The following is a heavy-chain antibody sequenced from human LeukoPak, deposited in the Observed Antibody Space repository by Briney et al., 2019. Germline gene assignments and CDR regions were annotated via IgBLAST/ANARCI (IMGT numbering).Heavy chain of an antibody. J-gene: IGHJ6*03. Sequence: SETLSLTCTVSGGSISSSSYYWGWIRQPPGKGLEWIGSIYYSGSTNYNPSLKSRVTMSVDTSKNQFSLKLSSVTAADTALYYCARGPHYYYYMDVWGKGTTVTISS. V-gene: IGHV4-39*07. CDR2: IYYSGST. CDR3: ARGPHYYYYMDV. CDR1: GGSISSSSYY.